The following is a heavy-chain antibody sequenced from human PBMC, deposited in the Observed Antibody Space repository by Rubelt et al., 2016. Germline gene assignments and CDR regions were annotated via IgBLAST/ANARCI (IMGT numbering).Heavy chain of an antibody. D-gene: IGHD3-3*01. CDR1: GFTFSSYA. CDR2: IYSGGST. Sequence: EVQLVESGGGLVQPGGSLRLSCAASGFTFSSYAMSWVRQAPGKGLEWVSVIYSGGSTYYADSVKGRFTISRHNSKNTLYLQMTSLRAEDTAVYYCASRPLRSMDVWGQGTTVTVSS. J-gene: IGHJ6*02. CDR3: ASRPLRSMDV. V-gene: IGHV3-53*04.